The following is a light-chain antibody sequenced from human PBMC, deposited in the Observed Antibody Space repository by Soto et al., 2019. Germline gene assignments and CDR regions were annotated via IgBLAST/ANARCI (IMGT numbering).Light chain of an antibody. CDR2: GAS. V-gene: IGKV3-15*01. Sequence: EIVMTQSPATLSVSPGERATLSCGASQSISSNLAWYQQKPGQAPRLLIYGASTRATGIPARFSGSGSGTEFTLTIGSLQSEDFAVYYCQQSNNWPLTFGQGTKVEIK. J-gene: IGKJ1*01. CDR1: QSISSN. CDR3: QQSNNWPLT.